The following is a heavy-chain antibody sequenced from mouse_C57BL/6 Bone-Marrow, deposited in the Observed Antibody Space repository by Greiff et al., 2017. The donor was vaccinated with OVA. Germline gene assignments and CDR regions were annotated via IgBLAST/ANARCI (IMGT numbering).Heavy chain of an antibody. Sequence: EVQLVASGGGLVKPGGSLKLSCAASGFTFSSYAMSWVRQTPEKRLEWVATISDGGSYTYYPDNVKGRFTISRDNAKNNLYLQMSHRKSEDTAMYYCARCWAAWFAYWGQGTLVTVSA. CDR3: ARCWAAWFAY. CDR2: ISDGGSYT. D-gene: IGHD4-1*01. J-gene: IGHJ3*01. CDR1: GFTFSSYA. V-gene: IGHV5-4*01.